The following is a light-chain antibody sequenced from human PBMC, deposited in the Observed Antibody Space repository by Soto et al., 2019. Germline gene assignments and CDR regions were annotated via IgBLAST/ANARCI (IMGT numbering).Light chain of an antibody. J-gene: IGLJ1*01. CDR2: DNN. CDR3: CSSGGSPTYV. CDR1: GSNIGSNS. Sequence: QSVLTQPPSVSAAPGQTVTISCSGSGSNIGSNSVSWYQQVPGTAPKLLLYDNNKRPSGIPDRFFGSKSGNTASLTISGLKVEDEADYYCCSSGGSPTYVFGTGTKVTVL. V-gene: IGLV1-51*01.